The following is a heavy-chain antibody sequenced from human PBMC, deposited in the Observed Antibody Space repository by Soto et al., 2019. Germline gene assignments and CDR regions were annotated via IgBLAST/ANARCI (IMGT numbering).Heavy chain of an antibody. V-gene: IGHV4-30-4*01. J-gene: IGHJ4*02. Sequence: SETLSLTCTVSGGSISSGDYYWSWIRQPPGKGLEWIGYIYYSGSTYYNPSLKSRVTISVDTSKNQFSLKLSSVTAADTAVYYCASLTDYYDSSGYRPPAYWGQGTLVTV. CDR2: IYYSGST. CDR3: ASLTDYYDSSGYRPPAY. D-gene: IGHD3-22*01. CDR1: GGSISSGDYY.